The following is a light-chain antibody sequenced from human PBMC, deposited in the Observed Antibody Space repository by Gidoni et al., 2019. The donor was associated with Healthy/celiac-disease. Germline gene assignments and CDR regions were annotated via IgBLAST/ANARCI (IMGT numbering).Light chain of an antibody. V-gene: IGKV1-5*03. Sequence: DIQMTQSPSTLSASVGDRVTITCRASQSISSWLAWYQQKPGKAPKLLLYKASSVESGVPSRFSGSGAGTEFTLTISSLQPDDCETYYCKQYNSYPWTFGQGTKVEIK. CDR1: QSISSW. CDR2: KAS. CDR3: KQYNSYPWT. J-gene: IGKJ1*01.